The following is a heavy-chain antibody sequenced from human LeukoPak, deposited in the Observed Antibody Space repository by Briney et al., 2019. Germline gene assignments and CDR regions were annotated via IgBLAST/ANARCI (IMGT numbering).Heavy chain of an antibody. CDR3: VKARYSTGWNSPGFDY. D-gene: IGHD6-19*01. J-gene: IGHJ4*02. CDR1: GFTFIIYG. Sequence: GGSLRLSCAVSGFTFIIYGMHWVRQAPGKGLEWVAVISYDGSNKYYADSVKGRFTISRDNAKNSLYLQMNSLRLEDTALYYCVKARYSTGWNSPGFDYWGQGTLVTVSS. CDR2: ISYDGSNK. V-gene: IGHV3-30*18.